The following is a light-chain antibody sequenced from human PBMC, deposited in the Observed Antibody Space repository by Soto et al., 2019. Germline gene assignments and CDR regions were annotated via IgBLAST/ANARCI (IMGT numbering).Light chain of an antibody. CDR1: SSDVGGYNC. CDR3: SSYAGSYTVL. Sequence: QSALTQPPSASGSPGQSVTISCTGTSSDVGGYNCVSWYQQHPGKAPQLMIYEVTKRPSGVPDLFSGSKSGNTASLTVSGFQAEDEADYYCSSYAGSYTVLFGGGTKLTVL. CDR2: EVT. V-gene: IGLV2-8*01. J-gene: IGLJ2*01.